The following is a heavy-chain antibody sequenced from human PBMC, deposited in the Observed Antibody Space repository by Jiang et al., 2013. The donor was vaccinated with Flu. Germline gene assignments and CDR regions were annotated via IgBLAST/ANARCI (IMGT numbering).Heavy chain of an antibody. Sequence: QLVESGGGLVQPGGSLRLSCAASGFTFSSNWMHWVRQAPGKGLVWVSHINRDGSTTNYADSVKGRFTISRDNAKNTLFLQMNSLRVEDTAVYYCVNIAATGTGGWGQGTLVTVSS. D-gene: IGHD6-13*01. CDR1: GFTFSSNW. J-gene: IGHJ1*01. V-gene: IGHV3-74*02. CDR2: INRDGSTT. CDR3: VNIAATGTGG.